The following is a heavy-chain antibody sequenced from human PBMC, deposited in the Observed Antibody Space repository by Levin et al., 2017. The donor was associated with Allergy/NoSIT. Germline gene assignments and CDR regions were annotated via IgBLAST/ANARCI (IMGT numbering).Heavy chain of an antibody. CDR2: ISGSGGST. J-gene: IGHJ6*03. CDR3: AKDSGDYGDWGFGYYYYYMDV. Sequence: TGGSLRLSCAASGFTFSSYAMSWVRQAPGKGLEWVSAISGSGGSTYYADSVKGRFTISRDNSKNTLYLQMNSLRAEDTAVYYCAKDSGDYGDWGFGYYYYYMDVWGKGTTVTVSS. CDR1: GFTFSSYA. V-gene: IGHV3-23*01. D-gene: IGHD4-17*01.